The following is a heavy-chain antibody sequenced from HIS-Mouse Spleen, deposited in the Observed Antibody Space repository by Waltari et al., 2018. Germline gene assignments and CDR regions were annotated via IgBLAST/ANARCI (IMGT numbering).Heavy chain of an antibody. CDR1: GFTFSSYA. J-gene: IGHJ4*02. CDR2: ISYDGSNK. Sequence: QVQLVESGGGVVQPGRSLRLSCAASGFTFSSYAMHWVRQAPGKGLEWVAVISYDGSNKYYADSVKGRFTISRDNSKNTLYLQMNSLRAEDTAVYYCAREEIAVAGKGYWGQGTLVTVSS. CDR3: AREEIAVAGKGY. V-gene: IGHV3-30-3*01. D-gene: IGHD6-19*01.